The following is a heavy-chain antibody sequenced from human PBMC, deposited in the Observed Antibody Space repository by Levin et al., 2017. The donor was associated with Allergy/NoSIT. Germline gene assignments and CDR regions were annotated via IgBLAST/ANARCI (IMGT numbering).Heavy chain of an antibody. V-gene: IGHV3-30*18. CDR1: GFTFSSYG. Sequence: GGSLRLSCAASGFTFSSYGMHWVRQAPGKGLEWVAVISYDGSNKYYADSVKGRFTISRDNSKNTLYLQMNSLRAEDTAVYYCAKNYDSSGYYYYYYGMDVWGQGTTVTVSS. D-gene: IGHD3-22*01. CDR3: AKNYDSSGYYYYYYGMDV. J-gene: IGHJ6*02. CDR2: ISYDGSNK.